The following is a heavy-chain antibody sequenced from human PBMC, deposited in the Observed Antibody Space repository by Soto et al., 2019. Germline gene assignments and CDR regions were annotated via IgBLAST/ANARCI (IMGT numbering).Heavy chain of an antibody. CDR1: GSRFSNYV. J-gene: IGHJ4*02. Sequence: QVQLVQSGAEVKTPGSSLKVSCTVSGSRFSNYVISWVRQAPGHGLEWLGRIIPIFNSTQYAQKFQGRVTITADKSTKTASLELSSLRSDDTAVYYCAREGRGKKAGYNGLVSLGYWGQGTLVTVSS. CDR3: AREGRGKKAGYNGLVSLGY. D-gene: IGHD2-2*02. V-gene: IGHV1-69*06. CDR2: IIPIFNST.